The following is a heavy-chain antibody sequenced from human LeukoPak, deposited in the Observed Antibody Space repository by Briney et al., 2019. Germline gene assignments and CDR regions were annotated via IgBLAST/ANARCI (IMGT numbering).Heavy chain of an antibody. V-gene: IGHV4-31*03. Sequence: SETLSLTCTVSGGSISSGGYYWSWIRQHPGKGLEWIGYIYYSGSTYYNPSLKSRVTISVDTSKNQFSLKLSSVTAADTAVYYCARLYFDSTYYFDYWGQGTLVSVSS. CDR1: GGSISSGGYY. CDR3: ARLYFDSTYYFDY. D-gene: IGHD3-9*01. CDR2: IYYSGST. J-gene: IGHJ4*02.